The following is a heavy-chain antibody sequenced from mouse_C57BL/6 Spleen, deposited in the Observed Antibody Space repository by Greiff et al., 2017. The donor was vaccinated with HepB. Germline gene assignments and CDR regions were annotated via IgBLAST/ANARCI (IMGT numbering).Heavy chain of an antibody. CDR3: ARHEGNYDYDRAWFAY. D-gene: IGHD2-4*01. Sequence: QVQLKESGPGLVAPSQSLSITCTVSGFSLTSYGVHWVRQPPGKGLEWLVVIWSDGSTTYNSALKSRLSISKDNSKSQVFLKMNSLQTDDTAMYYCARHEGNYDYDRAWFAYWGQGTLVTVSA. V-gene: IGHV2-6-1*01. CDR1: GFSLTSYG. CDR2: IWSDGST. J-gene: IGHJ3*01.